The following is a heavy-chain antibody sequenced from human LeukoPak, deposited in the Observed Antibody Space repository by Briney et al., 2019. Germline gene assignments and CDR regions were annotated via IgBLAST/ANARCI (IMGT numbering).Heavy chain of an antibody. CDR1: GFTFSSSA. J-gene: IGHJ4*02. CDR2: ISYTGETK. Sequence: GGSLRLSCAASGFTFSSSAMSWVRQAPGKGLEWVAVISYTGETKYYGDSVKGRFTISRDNSKNTLYLQMNSLRAEDTAVYYCVKETDEYSSSSSDYWGQGTLVTVSS. CDR3: VKETDEYSSSSSDY. D-gene: IGHD6-6*01. V-gene: IGHV3-30*18.